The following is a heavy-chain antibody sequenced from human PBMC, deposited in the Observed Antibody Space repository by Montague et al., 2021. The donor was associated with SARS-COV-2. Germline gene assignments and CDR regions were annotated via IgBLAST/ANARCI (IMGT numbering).Heavy chain of an antibody. V-gene: IGHV6-1*01. J-gene: IGHJ1*01. CDR2: TFYRSQWHT. CDR1: GDSVSSDPAA. Sequence: CAISGDSVSSDPAAWHWIRQSPSRGLEWLGRTFYRSQWHTDSAASVRSRISFSGDISKNQFSLRLNSVTPEDTAIYYCARDGDYGGTWYSFLQNWGQGTLAIVSS. D-gene: IGHD4-17*01. CDR3: ARDGDYGGTWYSFLQN.